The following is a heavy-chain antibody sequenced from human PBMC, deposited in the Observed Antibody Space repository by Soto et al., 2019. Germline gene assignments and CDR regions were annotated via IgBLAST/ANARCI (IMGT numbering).Heavy chain of an antibody. D-gene: IGHD2-15*01. CDR1: GYSFTSYW. Sequence: PGESLKISCKGSGYSFTSYWIGWVRQMPGKGLEWMGIIYPGDSDTRYSPSFQGQVTISADKSISTAYLKWSSLKASDTAMYYCARPDCSGGSRYSGVGYYGMDVWGAGTPVTVST. V-gene: IGHV5-51*01. CDR3: ARPDCSGGSRYSGVGYYGMDV. J-gene: IGHJ6*04. CDR2: IYPGDSDT.